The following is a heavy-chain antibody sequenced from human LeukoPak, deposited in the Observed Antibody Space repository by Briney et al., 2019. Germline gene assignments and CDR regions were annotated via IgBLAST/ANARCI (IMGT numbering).Heavy chain of an antibody. Sequence: PGGSLRLSCAASGFTFSSYAMSWVRQAPGKGLEWVSAISGSGGSTYYADSVKGRFTISRGNSKNTLYLQMNSLRAEDTAVYYCAKGSERGNSVYPAWGQGTLVTVSS. J-gene: IGHJ5*02. CDR1: GFTFSSYA. CDR2: ISGSGGST. V-gene: IGHV3-23*01. D-gene: IGHD4-23*01. CDR3: AKGSERGNSVYPA.